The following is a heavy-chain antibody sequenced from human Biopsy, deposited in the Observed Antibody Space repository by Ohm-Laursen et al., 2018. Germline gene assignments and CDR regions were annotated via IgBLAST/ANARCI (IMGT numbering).Heavy chain of an antibody. CDR2: IYYSGNT. CDR1: AGSINGGHFF. V-gene: IGHV4-61*01. CDR3: AREDYYTWFDP. Sequence: TLSLTCTVSAGSINGGHFFWSSPRKPPGKGPERIWYIYYSGNTHYNPSLKSRVTMSIDTSKNQFLPRLSSVTSADTAVYYCAREDYYTWFDPGGQGTLVTVSS. D-gene: IGHD2/OR15-2a*01. J-gene: IGHJ5*02.